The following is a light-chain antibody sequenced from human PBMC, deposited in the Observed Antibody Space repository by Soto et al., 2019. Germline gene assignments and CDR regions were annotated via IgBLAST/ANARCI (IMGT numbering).Light chain of an antibody. J-gene: IGLJ2*01. CDR3: QTWGTGIVV. V-gene: IGLV4-69*02. CDR1: SGHSRYA. Sequence: QPVLTQSPSASASLGASVKLTCTLSSGHSRYAIAWHQQQPEKGPRYLMKLNSDGSHSKGDGIPDRFSGSTSGAERYLTISSLQSEDEVDYYCQTWGTGIVVFGGGTKLTVL. CDR2: LNSDGSH.